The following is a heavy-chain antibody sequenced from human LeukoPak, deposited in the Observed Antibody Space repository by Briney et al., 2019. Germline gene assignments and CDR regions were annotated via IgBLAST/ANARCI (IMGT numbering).Heavy chain of an antibody. J-gene: IGHJ3*02. D-gene: IGHD2-2*02. Sequence: GASVKVSCKASGYTFTSYDINWVRQATGQGLEWMGWMNPNGGNTGYAQKFQGRVTITRNTSISTAYMELSSLRSEDTAVYYCARYCSSTSCYMGDDAFDIWGQGTMVTVSS. CDR1: GYTFTSYD. CDR2: MNPNGGNT. CDR3: ARYCSSTSCYMGDDAFDI. V-gene: IGHV1-8*03.